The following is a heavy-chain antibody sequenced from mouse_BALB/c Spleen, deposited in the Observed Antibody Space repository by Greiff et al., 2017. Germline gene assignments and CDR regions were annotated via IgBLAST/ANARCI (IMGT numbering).Heavy chain of an antibody. CDR2: IWAGGST. J-gene: IGHJ1*01. Sequence: VNLVESGPGLVAPSQSLSITCTVSGFSLTSYGVHWVRQPPGKGLEWLGVIWAGGSTNYNSALMSRLSISKDNSKSQVFLKMNSLQTDDTAMYYCARDKDYGYPYWYFDVWGAGTTVTVSS. D-gene: IGHD1-2*01. V-gene: IGHV2-9*02. CDR1: GFSLTSYG. CDR3: ARDKDYGYPYWYFDV.